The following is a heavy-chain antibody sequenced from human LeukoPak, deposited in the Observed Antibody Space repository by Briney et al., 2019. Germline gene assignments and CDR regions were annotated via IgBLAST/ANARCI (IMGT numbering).Heavy chain of an antibody. CDR2: ISAYNGNT. CDR1: GYTFTSYG. D-gene: IGHD6-19*01. V-gene: IGHV1-18*01. J-gene: IGHJ4*02. Sequence: ASVNVSCKASGYTFTSYGISWVRQAPGQGLEWMGWISAYNGNTNYAQKLQGRVTMTTDTSTSTAYMELRSLRSDDTAVYYCARDDIAVAGTEFDYWGQGTLVTVSS. CDR3: ARDDIAVAGTEFDY.